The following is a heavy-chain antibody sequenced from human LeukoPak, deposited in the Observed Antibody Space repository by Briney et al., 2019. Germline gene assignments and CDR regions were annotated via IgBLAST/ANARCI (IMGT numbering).Heavy chain of an antibody. CDR1: GGSISTFY. CDR3: ARDHPTAFFDY. CDR2: VFTSGST. D-gene: IGHD1-26*01. V-gene: IGHV4-4*07. J-gene: IGHJ4*02. Sequence: SETLSLTCTVSGGSISTFYWSWIRQPAGKGLEWIGRVFTSGSTNYNPSLKSRLTMSVDTSKNQFSLKLSSVTAADTAVYYCARDHPTAFFDYWGQGTLVTVSS.